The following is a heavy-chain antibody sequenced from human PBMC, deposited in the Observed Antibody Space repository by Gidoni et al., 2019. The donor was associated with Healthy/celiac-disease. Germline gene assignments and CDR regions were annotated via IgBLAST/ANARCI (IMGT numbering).Heavy chain of an antibody. V-gene: IGHV4-39*01. CDR2: IYYSGST. CDR1: GGSISSSSYY. Sequence: QLQLQESGPGLVKPSETLSLTCTVSGGSISSSSYYWGWIRQPPGKGLEWIGSIYYSGSTYYNPSLKRRVTISVDTSKNQFSLKLSSVTAADTAVYYCARLAYVWGSYRYFDAFDIWGQGTMVTVSS. CDR3: ARLAYVWGSYRYFDAFDI. D-gene: IGHD3-16*02. J-gene: IGHJ3*02.